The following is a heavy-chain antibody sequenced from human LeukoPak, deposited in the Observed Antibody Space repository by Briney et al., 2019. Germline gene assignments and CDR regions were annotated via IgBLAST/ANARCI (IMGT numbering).Heavy chain of an antibody. V-gene: IGHV3-33*01. J-gene: IGHJ3*02. CDR2: TWYDGSYK. CDR3: ARQFDGSHPNAFDI. CDR1: GFTFSTYG. D-gene: IGHD1-26*01. Sequence: PGRSLRLSCAASGFTFSTYGMHWVRQAPGKRLEWVAVTWYDGSYKYHGDSVKGRFTISRDNSKNTLYLQMASLRVEDTAVYYCARQFDGSHPNAFDIWGQGTMVTVSS.